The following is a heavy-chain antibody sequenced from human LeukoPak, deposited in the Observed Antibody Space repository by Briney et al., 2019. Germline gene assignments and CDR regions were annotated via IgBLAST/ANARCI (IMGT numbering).Heavy chain of an antibody. CDR3: ARGTGGLNYYYYYYMDV. CDR1: GGSISSSSYY. D-gene: IGHD1-14*01. Sequence: PSETLSLTCTVSGGSISSSSYYWGWIRQPPGKGLEWIGSIYYSGSTYYNPSLKSRVTISVDTSKNQFSLKLSSVPAADTAVYYCARGTGGLNYYYYYYMDVWGKGTTVTVSS. CDR2: IYYSGST. V-gene: IGHV4-39*01. J-gene: IGHJ6*03.